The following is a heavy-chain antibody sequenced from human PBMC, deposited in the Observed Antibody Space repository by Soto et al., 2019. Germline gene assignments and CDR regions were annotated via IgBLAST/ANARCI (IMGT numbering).Heavy chain of an antibody. V-gene: IGHV3-53*01. CDR2: IYSGGST. Sequence: PGGSLRLSCAASGFTVSSNYMSWVRQAPGKGLEWVSIIYSGGSTYYADSVKGRFTISRDYSKNTLYLQMNSLRAEDTAVYYCARGSYHDGYYFDYWGQGALVTVSS. CDR3: ARGSYHDGYYFDY. D-gene: IGHD3-10*01. J-gene: IGHJ4*02. CDR1: GFTVSSNY.